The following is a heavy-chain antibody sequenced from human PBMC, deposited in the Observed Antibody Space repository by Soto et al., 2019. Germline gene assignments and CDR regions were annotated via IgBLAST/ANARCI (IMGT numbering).Heavy chain of an antibody. CDR2: IYSGGST. Sequence: PGGSLRLSCAASGFTVSSNYMSWVRQAPGKGLEWVSVIYSGGSTYYADSVKGRFTISRDNSKNTLYLQMNSLRAEDTAVYYCARGGGSYYGGYYYYYGMDVGGQGTTDTVSS. CDR1: GFTVSSNY. CDR3: ARGGGSYYGGYYYYYGMDV. D-gene: IGHD1-26*01. J-gene: IGHJ6*02. V-gene: IGHV3-53*01.